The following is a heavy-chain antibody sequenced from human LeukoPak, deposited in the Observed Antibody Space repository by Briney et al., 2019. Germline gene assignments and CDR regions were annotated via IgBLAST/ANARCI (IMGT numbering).Heavy chain of an antibody. D-gene: IGHD3-10*01. CDR3: ARGPRITLVRGGQWYFYMDV. CDR2: INPSGGST. CDR1: GYTFTGYY. J-gene: IGHJ6*03. Sequence: ASVKVSCKASGYTFTGYYIHWVRQAPGQGLEWMGIINPSGGSTNYAQKFQGRVTMTRDTSTSTVYMELSSLRSDDTAVYYCARGPRITLVRGGQWYFYMDVWGKGTTVTVSS. V-gene: IGHV1-46*01.